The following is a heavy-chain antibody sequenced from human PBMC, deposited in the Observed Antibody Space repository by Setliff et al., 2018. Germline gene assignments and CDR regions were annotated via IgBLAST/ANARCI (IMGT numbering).Heavy chain of an antibody. D-gene: IGHD3-10*01. CDR3: ARDPPNVGYVTGRGYFYFGMAV. V-gene: IGHV3-23*01. CDR2: IYSGGSI. CDR1: GFTFTNYA. Sequence: GGSLRLSCAASGFTFTNYAMTWVRQAPGKGLEWVSTIYSGGSIFYADSVRGRFTISREPSKDTLSLQMDSPRVEDTAVCYCARDPPNVGYVTGRGYFYFGMAVWGHGNTVTVSS. J-gene: IGHJ6*02.